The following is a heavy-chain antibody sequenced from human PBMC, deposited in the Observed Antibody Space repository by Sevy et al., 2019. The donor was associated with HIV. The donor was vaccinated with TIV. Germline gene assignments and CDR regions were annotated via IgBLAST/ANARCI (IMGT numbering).Heavy chain of an antibody. Sequence: SETLSLTCTVYRGSFSDFYWNWIRHSPGKGLEWIGEINHREVTNYNPSLKSRVTISADASNRQFSLKLTSVTAADTAVYYCVRFDTKIKIFGVPRGAYWGPGTLVTVSS. CDR3: VRFDTKIKIFGVPRGAY. CDR2: INHREVT. CDR1: RGSFSDFY. D-gene: IGHD3-3*01. V-gene: IGHV4-34*01. J-gene: IGHJ4*02.